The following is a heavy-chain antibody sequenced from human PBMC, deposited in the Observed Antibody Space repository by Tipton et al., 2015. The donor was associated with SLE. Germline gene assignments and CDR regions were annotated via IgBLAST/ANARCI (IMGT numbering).Heavy chain of an antibody. CDR1: GGSISSYY. CDR3: ARDWGGYCSSTSCLGGFDY. V-gene: IGHV4-4*07. Sequence: TPSLTCTVSGGSISSYYWSWIRQPAGKGLEWIGRIYTSGRTNYNPSLKSRVTMSVDTSKNQFSLKLSSVTAADPAVYYCARDWGGYCSSTSCLGGFDYWGQGTLVTVSS. CDR2: IYTSGRT. D-gene: IGHD2-2*03. J-gene: IGHJ4*02.